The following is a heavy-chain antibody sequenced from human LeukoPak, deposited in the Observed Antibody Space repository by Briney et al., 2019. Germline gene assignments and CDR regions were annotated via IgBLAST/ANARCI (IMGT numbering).Heavy chain of an antibody. CDR3: TRVPGHWFDP. V-gene: IGHV3-30*04. CDR2: ISYDGVNE. CDR1: GFIFSSYA. Sequence: GGSLRLSCAASGFIFSSYAMHWARQAPGKGLEWLGIISYDGVNEFYADSVKGRFTIARDNSRNTVDLYMDSLRSDDTGMYFCTRVPGHWFDPWGQGTLVTVSS. J-gene: IGHJ5*02.